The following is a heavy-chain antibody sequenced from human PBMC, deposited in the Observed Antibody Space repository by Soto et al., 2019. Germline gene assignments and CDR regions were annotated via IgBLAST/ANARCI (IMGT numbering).Heavy chain of an antibody. D-gene: IGHD3-3*01. J-gene: IGHJ4*02. CDR2: IYYSGST. CDR3: ARHLHRITIPQG. Sequence: SETLSLTCTGSGGSISSCSYYWGWIRQPPGKGLEWIGSIYYSGSTYYNPSLKSRVTISVDTSKNQFSLKLSSVTAADTAVYYCARHLHRITIPQGWGQGTLVTVS. CDR1: GGSISSCSYY. V-gene: IGHV4-39*01.